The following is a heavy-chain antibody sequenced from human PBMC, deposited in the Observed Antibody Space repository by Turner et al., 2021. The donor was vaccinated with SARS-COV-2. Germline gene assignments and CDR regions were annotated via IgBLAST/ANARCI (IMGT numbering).Heavy chain of an antibody. J-gene: IGHJ5*02. V-gene: IGHV3-33*01. CDR3: ARGRDYGDYKIGWFDP. CDR2: IWYDGSNE. CDR1: GFTFSAFG. Sequence: QVQLVESGGGVVQPGRSLRLSCAASGFTFSAFGMHWVRQAPGKGLDWVALIWYDGSNEYYADSVKGRFTISRDNSKDTLYLQLNSVRAEDTAVYYCARGRDYGDYKIGWFDPWGQGTLVTVSS. D-gene: IGHD4-17*01.